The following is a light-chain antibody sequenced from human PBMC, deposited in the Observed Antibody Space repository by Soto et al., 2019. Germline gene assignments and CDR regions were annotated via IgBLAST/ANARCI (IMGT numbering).Light chain of an antibody. J-gene: IGLJ1*01. V-gene: IGLV2-14*01. CDR3: SSYTSSSALV. CDR1: SSDVGGYNY. CDR2: EVS. Sequence: LTQPASVSGSPGQSITISCTGTSSDVGGYNYVSWYQQHPGKAPKLMIYEVSNRPSGVSNRFSGSKSGNTASLTISGLQAEDEADYYCSSYTSSSALVFGTGTKVTVL.